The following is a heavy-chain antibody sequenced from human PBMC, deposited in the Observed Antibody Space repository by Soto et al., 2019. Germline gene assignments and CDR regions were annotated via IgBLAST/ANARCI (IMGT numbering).Heavy chain of an antibody. J-gene: IGHJ4*02. Sequence: QVQLQESGPGLVKPSQTLSLTCTVSGDSFSSGDYKWSWIRQPPGKGLEWIGYTYYSGYTYNNPSPKGRPPHVVGPSQNQFFLKVNLCTGADPAGYYWCRSGDFRGFYHWGQGTLVTVS. V-gene: IGHV4-30-4*01. CDR3: CRSGDFRGFYH. CDR2: TYYSGYT. CDR1: GDSFSSGDYK. D-gene: IGHD3-10*01.